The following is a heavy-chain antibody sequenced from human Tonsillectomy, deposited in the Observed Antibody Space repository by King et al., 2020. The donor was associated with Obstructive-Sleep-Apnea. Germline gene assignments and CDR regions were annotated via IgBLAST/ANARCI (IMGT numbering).Heavy chain of an antibody. Sequence: QLQESGPGLEKPSETLSLTCTVSGYSISSGYYWGWIRQPPGKGLEWIGSICHSGSTYYNPSLKSRVTISVDTSKNQFSLKLSSVTAADTAVYYCARVERAAVAVDYWGQGTLVTVSS. CDR1: GYSISSGYY. V-gene: IGHV4-38-2*02. CDR2: ICHSGST. D-gene: IGHD6-19*01. J-gene: IGHJ4*02. CDR3: ARVERAAVAVDY.